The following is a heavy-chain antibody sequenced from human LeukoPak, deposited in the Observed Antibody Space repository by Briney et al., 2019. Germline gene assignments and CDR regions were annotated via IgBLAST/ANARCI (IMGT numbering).Heavy chain of an antibody. J-gene: IGHJ4*02. CDR1: GGTFSSYA. V-gene: IGHV1-69*01. CDR2: IIPIFGTA. CDR3: ARDRQPTLGYCSGGSCYSPYYFDY. Sequence: SVKVSCKASGGTFSSYAVSWVRQAPGQGLEWMGGIIPIFGTANYAQKFQGRVTITADESTSTAYMELSSLRSEDTAVYYCARDRQPTLGYCSGGSCYSPYYFDYWGQGTLVTVSS. D-gene: IGHD2-15*01.